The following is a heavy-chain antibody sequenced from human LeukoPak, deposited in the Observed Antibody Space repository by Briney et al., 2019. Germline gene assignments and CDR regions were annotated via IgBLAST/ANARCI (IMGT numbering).Heavy chain of an antibody. CDR2: IIPIFGTA. CDR1: GGTFSSYA. D-gene: IGHD2-8*01. CDR3: ARDGASYCTNGVCYGTAFDI. J-gene: IGHJ3*02. Sequence: SVKVSCKASGGTFSSYAISWVRQAPGQGLEWMGGIIPIFGTANYAQKFQGRVTITTDESTSTAYMELSSLRSEDTAVYYCARDGASYCTNGVCYGTAFDIWGQGTMVTVSS. V-gene: IGHV1-69*05.